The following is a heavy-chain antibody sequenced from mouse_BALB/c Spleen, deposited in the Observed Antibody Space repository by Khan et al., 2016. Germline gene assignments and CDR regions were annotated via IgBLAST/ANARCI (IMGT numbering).Heavy chain of an antibody. Sequence: VQLKESGPGLVKPSQSLSLTCTVTGYSITSDYAWNWIRQFPGNKLEWMGYISYSGSTSYNPSLKSRISITRDTSKNQFFLQVNSGTTEDTATYYCARSRGNYFDYWGQGTTLTVSS. V-gene: IGHV3-2*02. CDR2: ISYSGST. CDR1: GYSITSDYA. CDR3: ARSRGNYFDY. J-gene: IGHJ2*01.